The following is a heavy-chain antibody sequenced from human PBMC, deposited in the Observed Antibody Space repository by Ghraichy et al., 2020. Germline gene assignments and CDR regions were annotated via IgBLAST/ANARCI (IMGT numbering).Heavy chain of an antibody. CDR2: ITSNSNYI. Sequence: GALNISCAASGFTFTTYNMNWVRQAPGKGLEWIASITSNSNYIYYAGSVKGRFTVSRDNAKNSLYLQLSSLRAEDTAVYFCARRSDRGYGSFDYWGQGTLVTVSS. CDR3: ARRSDRGYGSFDY. V-gene: IGHV3-21*01. CDR1: GFTFTTYN. D-gene: IGHD2-15*01. J-gene: IGHJ4*02.